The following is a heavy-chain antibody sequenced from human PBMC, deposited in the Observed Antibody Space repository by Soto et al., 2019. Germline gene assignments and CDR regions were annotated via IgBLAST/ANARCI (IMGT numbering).Heavy chain of an antibody. CDR1: GYSFTSYW. CDR2: IDPSDSYT. V-gene: IGHV5-10-1*01. Sequence: GESLKISCKGSGYSFTSYWISWVRQMPGKGLEWMGRIDPSDSYTNYSPSFQGHVTISADKAISTAYLQWSSLKASDTAMYYCARRGYCSSTSCYTEGYYYYGMDVWAQGTTVTVSS. D-gene: IGHD2-2*02. J-gene: IGHJ6*02. CDR3: ARRGYCSSTSCYTEGYYYYGMDV.